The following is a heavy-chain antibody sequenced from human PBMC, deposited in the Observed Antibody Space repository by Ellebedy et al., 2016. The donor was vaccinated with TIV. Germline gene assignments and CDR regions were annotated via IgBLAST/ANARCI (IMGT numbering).Heavy chain of an antibody. CDR2: IYYSGST. J-gene: IGHJ6*02. D-gene: IGHD6-6*01. Sequence: MPSETLSLTCTVSGGSISSYYWSWIRQPPGKGLEWIGYIYYSGSTNYNPSLKSRVTISVDTSKNQFSLKLSSVTAADTAAYYCARLTYSSSTGDYYGMDVWGQGTTVTVSS. CDR1: GGSISSYY. V-gene: IGHV4-59*08. CDR3: ARLTYSSSTGDYYGMDV.